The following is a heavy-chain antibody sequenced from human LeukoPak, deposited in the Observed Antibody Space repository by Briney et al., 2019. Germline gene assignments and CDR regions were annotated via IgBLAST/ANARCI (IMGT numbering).Heavy chain of an antibody. J-gene: IGHJ4*02. D-gene: IGHD6-19*01. V-gene: IGHV4-59*08. CDR1: GGSISGYY. CDR2: IYYRGST. Sequence: SETLSLTCTVSGGSISGYYWSWIRQPPGKGPEWIGYIYYRGSTNYNPSLKSRVTISVDTSKNQFSLKMNAVTAQDTAVYYCARLASSGWSHCDYWGQGTLVTVSS. CDR3: ARLASSGWSHCDY.